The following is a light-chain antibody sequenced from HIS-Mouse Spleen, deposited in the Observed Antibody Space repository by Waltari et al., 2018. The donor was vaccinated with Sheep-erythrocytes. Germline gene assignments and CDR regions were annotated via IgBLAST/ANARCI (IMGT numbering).Light chain of an antibody. CDR2: DVS. V-gene: IGLV2-11*01. CDR3: CSYAGSYNHV. Sequence: QSALTQPRSVSGSPGQSVTISCTGTSSDVGGYNYVSWYQQHPGKAPKLMIYDVSKWPSGVPDRFSGSKSGNTASLTISGLQAEDEADYYCCSYAGSYNHVFATGTKLTVL. J-gene: IGLJ1*01. CDR1: SSDVGGYNY.